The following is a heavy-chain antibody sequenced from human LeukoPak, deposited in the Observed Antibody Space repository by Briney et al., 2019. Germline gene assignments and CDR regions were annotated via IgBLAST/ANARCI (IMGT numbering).Heavy chain of an antibody. J-gene: IGHJ4*02. Sequence: GGSLRLSCAASGFTFSSYAITWVRQAPGKGLEWVSSISSSSSYIYYADSVKGRFTISRDNAKNSLYLQMNSLRAEDTAVYYCAREFDYGDYFRYFDYWGQGTLVTVSS. D-gene: IGHD4-17*01. CDR3: AREFDYGDYFRYFDY. CDR2: ISSSSSYI. V-gene: IGHV3-21*01. CDR1: GFTFSSYA.